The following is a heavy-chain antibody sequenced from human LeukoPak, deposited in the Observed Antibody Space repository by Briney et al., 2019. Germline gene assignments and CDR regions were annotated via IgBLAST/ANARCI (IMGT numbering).Heavy chain of an antibody. V-gene: IGHV3-23*01. CDR3: AKGKVVPATIYDY. CDR1: GFTFSSYA. Sequence: GGSLRLSCAASGFTFSSYAMSWVRQAPGKGLEWVSGFSGGDGSTSYADSVKGRFTISRDNSKNTLYLQMNSLRAEDTAVYYCAKGKVVPATIYDYWGQGTLVTVSS. J-gene: IGHJ4*02. D-gene: IGHD2-2*02. CDR2: FSGGDGST.